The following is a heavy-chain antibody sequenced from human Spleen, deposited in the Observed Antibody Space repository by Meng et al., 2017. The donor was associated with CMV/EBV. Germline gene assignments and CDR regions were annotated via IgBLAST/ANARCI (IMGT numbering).Heavy chain of an antibody. CDR2: ISSSSTYI. Sequence: GGSLRLSCATSGFTFSSYSMNWVRQAPGKGLEWVSSISSSSTYIYYADSLKGRFTISRDNAKNSLYLQMNSLRAEDTAVYYCARDEVYCSGGSCLFDHWGQGTLVTVSS. J-gene: IGHJ4*02. CDR1: GFTFSSYS. CDR3: ARDEVYCSGGSCLFDH. V-gene: IGHV3-21*01. D-gene: IGHD2-15*01.